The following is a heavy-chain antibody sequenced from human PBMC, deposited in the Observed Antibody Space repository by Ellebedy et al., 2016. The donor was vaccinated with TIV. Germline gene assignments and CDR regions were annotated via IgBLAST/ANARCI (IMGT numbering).Heavy chain of an antibody. D-gene: IGHD3-9*01. J-gene: IGHJ4*02. Sequence: PGGSLRLSCAASGFAFGDFGMSWVRQAPGKGLEWVSGINWNGGTTGYADSVKGRFTISRDNTRDPLYLEMNTLKAEDTALYYCARDPVSILTGYSLDFWGQGTLVTVSS. CDR3: ARDPVSILTGYSLDF. V-gene: IGHV3-20*04. CDR1: GFAFGDFG. CDR2: INWNGGTT.